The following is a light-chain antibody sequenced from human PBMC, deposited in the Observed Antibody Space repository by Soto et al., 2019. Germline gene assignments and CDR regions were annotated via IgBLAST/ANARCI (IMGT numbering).Light chain of an antibody. Sequence: QSALTQPPSASGSPGQSVTISCTGTSSDVGAYNYVSWYQQHPGKAPKLMIYDVSKRPSGVPDRFSGSKSGNTASLTVSGRQAEDEADFDCISYAGSSSWVFGGGTKLTVL. J-gene: IGLJ3*02. V-gene: IGLV2-8*01. CDR3: ISYAGSSSWV. CDR2: DVS. CDR1: SSDVGAYNY.